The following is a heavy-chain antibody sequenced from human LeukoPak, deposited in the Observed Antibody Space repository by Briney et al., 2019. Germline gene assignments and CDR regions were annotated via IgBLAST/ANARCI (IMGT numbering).Heavy chain of an antibody. J-gene: IGHJ4*02. D-gene: IGHD3-9*01. CDR3: ARDRQDILTGYYTGGIDY. V-gene: IGHV1-46*01. CDR1: GYTFTSYG. Sequence: ASVKVSCKASGYTFTSYGISWVRQAPGQGLEWMGIINPSGGSTSYAQKFQGRVTMTRDTSTSTVYMELSSLRSEDTAVYYCARDRQDILTGYYTGGIDYWGQGTLVTVSS. CDR2: INPSGGST.